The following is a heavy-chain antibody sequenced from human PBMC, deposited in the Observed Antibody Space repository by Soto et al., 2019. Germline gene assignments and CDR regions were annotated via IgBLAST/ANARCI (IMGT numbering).Heavy chain of an antibody. CDR1: GGTFSSYT. Sequence: GASVKVSCKASGGTFSSYTISWVRQAPGQGLEWMGRIIPILGIANYAQKFQDRVTITTDKSTSTAYMELSSLRSEDTAVYYCAADPTYYDILTGYPRPYYYYYGMDVWGQGTTVTVSS. CDR2: IIPILGIA. V-gene: IGHV1-69*02. D-gene: IGHD3-9*01. J-gene: IGHJ6*02. CDR3: AADPTYYDILTGYPRPYYYYYGMDV.